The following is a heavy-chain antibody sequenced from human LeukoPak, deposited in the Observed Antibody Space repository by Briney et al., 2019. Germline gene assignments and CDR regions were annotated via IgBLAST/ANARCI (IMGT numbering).Heavy chain of an antibody. CDR3: AEMGSTGFNRDWFDP. CDR1: GGSISSSSYY. V-gene: IGHV4-39*07. Sequence: SETLSLTCTVSGGSISSSSYYWGWIRQPPGKGLEWIGSIYYSGSTYYNPSLKSRVTISVDTSKNQFSLRLRSVTAADTAVYYCAEMGSTGFNRDWFDPWGQGTLVTVSS. D-gene: IGHD2-8*02. CDR2: IYYSGST. J-gene: IGHJ5*02.